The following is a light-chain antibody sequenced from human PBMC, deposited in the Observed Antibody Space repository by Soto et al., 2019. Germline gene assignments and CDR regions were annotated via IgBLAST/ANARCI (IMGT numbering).Light chain of an antibody. CDR1: TSNIGTNT. Sequence: QSVLTQSPSASGTPGQRVSISCSGSTSNIGTNTVSWYQHVPGTAPKLLIYSNDQRPSAVPGRFSGSKSGTSASLAISGLLSEDEADYYCCSYAGSYTVVFGGGTKLTVL. CDR2: SND. V-gene: IGLV1-44*01. J-gene: IGLJ2*01. CDR3: CSYAGSYTVV.